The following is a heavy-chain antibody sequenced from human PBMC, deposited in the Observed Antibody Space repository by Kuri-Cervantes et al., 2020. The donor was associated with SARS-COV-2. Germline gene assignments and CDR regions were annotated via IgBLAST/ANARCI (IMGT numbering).Heavy chain of an antibody. CDR2: IYYTGST. CDR1: GGSIRSYY. V-gene: IGHV4-59*01. J-gene: IGHJ5*02. CDR3: ARDKGILTGYYTGWFDP. Sequence: SETLSLTCTVSGGSIRSYYWSWIRQPPGKGLEWIGYIYYTGSTNYNPSLKSRVTISVDRSKNQFSLKLSSVTAADTAVYYCARDKGILTGYYTGWFDPWGQGTLVTVSS. D-gene: IGHD3-9*01.